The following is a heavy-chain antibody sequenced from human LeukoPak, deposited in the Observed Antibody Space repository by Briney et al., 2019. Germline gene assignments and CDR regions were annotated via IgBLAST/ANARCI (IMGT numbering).Heavy chain of an antibody. D-gene: IGHD3-10*01. V-gene: IGHV3-74*01. CDR1: GFTFSSYW. CDR3: AKGDYYYGSGSENTKPYYFDY. CDR2: INSDGGTT. J-gene: IGHJ4*02. Sequence: PGGSLRLSCAASGFTFSSYWMHWVRQAPGKGLVWVSRINSDGGTTSYADSVKGRFTISRDNAKNTLYLKINSLRAEDTDVYYCAKGDYYYGSGSENTKPYYFDYWGKGPLVTVSS.